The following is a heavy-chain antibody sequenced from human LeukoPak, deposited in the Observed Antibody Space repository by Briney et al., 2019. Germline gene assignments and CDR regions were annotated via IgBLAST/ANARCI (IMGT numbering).Heavy chain of an antibody. CDR1: GFTFSGFW. CDR2: INQDGSEK. J-gene: IGHJ4*02. V-gene: IGHV3-7*01. D-gene: IGHD1-26*01. Sequence: GGSLRLSCAASGFTFSGFWMSWVRQAPGKGLEWVANINQDGSEKYYVDSVKGRFIISRDNAKSSLYLQMNSLRAEDTAVYYCARDQVGPEDWGRGTLVTVSS. CDR3: ARDQVGPED.